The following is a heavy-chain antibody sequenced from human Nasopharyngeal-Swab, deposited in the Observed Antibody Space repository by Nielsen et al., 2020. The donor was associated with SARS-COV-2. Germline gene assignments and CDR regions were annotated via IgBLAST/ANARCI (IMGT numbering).Heavy chain of an antibody. CDR3: VKDLRGNYAFDI. D-gene: IGHD1-7*01. Sequence: GGSLRLSCSASGFTFSTYVMHWVRQAPGKGLEWVAFIAHDASNEYYGDSVKGRFSISRDSSKNTLYLQMSSLRAEDTAVYWCVKDLRGNYAFDIWGQGTMVTVSS. V-gene: IGHV3-30*14. CDR1: GFTFSTYV. CDR2: IAHDASNE. J-gene: IGHJ3*02.